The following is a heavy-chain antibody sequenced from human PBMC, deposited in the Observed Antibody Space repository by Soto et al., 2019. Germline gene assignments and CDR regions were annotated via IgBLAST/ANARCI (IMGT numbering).Heavy chain of an antibody. V-gene: IGHV3-23*01. CDR1: GFTFSSYA. D-gene: IGHD2-2*02. Sequence: RRLSFAASGFTFSSYAMHWVRQAPGKGLEWVSAISGSGGSTYYADSVKGRFTISRDNSKNTLYLQMNSLRAEDTAVYYCAAPVGIVVVTAAIRVEVWGQGTTVTV. CDR3: AAPVGIVVVTAAIRVEV. CDR2: ISGSGGST. J-gene: IGHJ6*01.